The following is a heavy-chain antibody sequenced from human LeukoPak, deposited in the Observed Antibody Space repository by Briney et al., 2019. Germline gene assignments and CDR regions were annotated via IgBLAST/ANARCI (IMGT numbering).Heavy chain of an antibody. CDR2: IYYSGST. CDR3: ARSGPWGAFDI. V-gene: IGHV4-59*01. J-gene: IGHJ3*02. Sequence: SETLSLTCTVSGDSIRSYYWSWIRQSPGKGLEWIGYIYYSGSTNYNPSLKSRITISVDRSKNQFSLKLSSVTAADTAVYYCARSGPWGAFDIWGQGTMVTLSS. D-gene: IGHD7-27*01. CDR1: GDSIRSYY.